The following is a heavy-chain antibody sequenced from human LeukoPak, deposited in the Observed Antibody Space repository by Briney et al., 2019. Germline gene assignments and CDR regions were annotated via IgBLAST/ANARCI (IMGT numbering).Heavy chain of an antibody. Sequence: SETPSLTCAVYGGSFSGYYWSWIRQPPGKGLEWIGEINHSGSTNYNPSLKSRVTISVDTSKNQFSLKLSSVTAADTAVYYCARVGYSYGYWDYYYYYMDVWGKGTTVTVSS. D-gene: IGHD5-18*01. J-gene: IGHJ6*03. CDR1: GGSFSGYY. V-gene: IGHV4-34*01. CDR2: INHSGST. CDR3: ARVGYSYGYWDYYYYYMDV.